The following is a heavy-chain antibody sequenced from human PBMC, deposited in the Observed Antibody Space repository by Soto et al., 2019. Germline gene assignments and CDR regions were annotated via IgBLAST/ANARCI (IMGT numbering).Heavy chain of an antibody. D-gene: IGHD3-22*01. V-gene: IGHV3-74*01. CDR2: INSDGSST. CDR1: GFTFSSYW. Sequence: GGSLRLSCAASGFTFSSYWMHWVRQAPGKGLVWVSRINSDGSSTSYADSVKGRFTISRDNAKNTLYLQMNSLRAEDTAVYYCARATYYYDSSGYPEFDPWGQGTLVTVSS. CDR3: ARATYYYDSSGYPEFDP. J-gene: IGHJ5*02.